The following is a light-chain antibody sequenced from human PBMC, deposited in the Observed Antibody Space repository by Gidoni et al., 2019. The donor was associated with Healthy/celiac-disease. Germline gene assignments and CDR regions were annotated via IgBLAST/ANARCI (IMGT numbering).Light chain of an antibody. J-gene: IGKJ4*01. CDR2: GAS. CDR3: QQYGSSSST. CDR1: QSVSSSY. Sequence: DIVLTHSPATPSLSPGERATLSCRASQSVSSSYLAWYQQKPGQAPRLLIYGASIRATGIPDRFSGSGSGTDFTLTISRLEPEDFAVYYCQQYGSSSSTFGGGTKVEIK. V-gene: IGKV3-20*01.